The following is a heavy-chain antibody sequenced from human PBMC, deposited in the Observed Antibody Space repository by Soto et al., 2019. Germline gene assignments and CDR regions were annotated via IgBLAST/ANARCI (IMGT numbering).Heavy chain of an antibody. D-gene: IGHD2-2*01. Sequence: SVKVSCKASGYTFTSYGISWVREAPVQGLEWMGWISAYNGNTNYAQKLQGRVTMTTDTSTSTAYMELRSLRSDDTAVYYCARDIVVVPAAIGTPFYYYYGMDVWGQGTTVTVSS. V-gene: IGHV1-18*04. CDR3: ARDIVVVPAAIGTPFYYYYGMDV. CDR2: ISAYNGNT. CDR1: GYTFTSYG. J-gene: IGHJ6*02.